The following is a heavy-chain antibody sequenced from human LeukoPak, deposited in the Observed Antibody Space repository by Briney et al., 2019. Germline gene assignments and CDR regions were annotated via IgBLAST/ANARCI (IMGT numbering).Heavy chain of an antibody. J-gene: IGHJ4*02. CDR3: AKTPRYSSSWQFDY. CDR2: ISGTNADI. D-gene: IGHD6-13*01. CDR1: EFTFRSYA. V-gene: IGHV3-23*01. Sequence: PGGSLRLSCIGSEFTFRSYAMNWVRQAPGKGLEWVSSISGTNADIYYADSVKGRFTISRDNSKNTLYLQMNSLRAEDTAVYYCAKTPRYSSSWQFDYWGQGTLVTVSS.